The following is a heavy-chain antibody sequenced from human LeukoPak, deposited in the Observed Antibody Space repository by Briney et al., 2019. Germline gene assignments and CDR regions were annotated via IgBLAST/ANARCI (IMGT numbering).Heavy chain of an antibody. CDR3: AAGGFYDLLPY. V-gene: IGHV1-24*01. J-gene: IGHJ4*02. CDR2: FDPGDGAM. Sequence: ASVKVSCKVSGYILTELSMHWVRQAPGKGLEWMGGFDPGDGAMVYAQRFQGRVTMTEDTSTDTVYMELSSLKSEDTAVYYCAAGGFYDLLPYWGQGTLVTVSS. CDR1: GYILTELS. D-gene: IGHD3-9*01.